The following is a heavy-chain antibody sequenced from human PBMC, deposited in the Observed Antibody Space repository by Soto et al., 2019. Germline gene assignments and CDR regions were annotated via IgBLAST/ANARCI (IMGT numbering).Heavy chain of an antibody. Sequence: GGSLRLSCAASGFTFSSYGMHWVRQAPGKGLEWVAVISYDGSNKYYADSVKGRFTISRDNSKSTLYLQMNSLRAEDTAVYYCAKEAGGSGYYFDYWGQGTLVTVSS. CDR1: GFTFSSYG. V-gene: IGHV3-30*18. D-gene: IGHD3-16*01. CDR2: ISYDGSNK. CDR3: AKEAGGSGYYFDY. J-gene: IGHJ4*02.